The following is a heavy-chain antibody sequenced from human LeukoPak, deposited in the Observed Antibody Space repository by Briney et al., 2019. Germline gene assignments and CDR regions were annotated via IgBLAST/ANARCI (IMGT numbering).Heavy chain of an antibody. D-gene: IGHD3-3*01. CDR3: AREYDFWSGYYKNWFDP. CDR2: IYTSGSN. J-gene: IGHJ5*02. Sequence: PSETLSLTCTVSGGSISSYYWSWIRQPPGKGLEWIGYIYTSGSNYYNPSLKSRVTISVDTSKNQFSLKLSSVTAADTAVYYCAREYDFWSGYYKNWFDPWGQGTLVTVSS. V-gene: IGHV4-4*09. CDR1: GGSISSYY.